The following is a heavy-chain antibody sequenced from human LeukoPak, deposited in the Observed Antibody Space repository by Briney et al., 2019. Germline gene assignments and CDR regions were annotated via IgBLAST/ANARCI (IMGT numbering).Heavy chain of an antibody. CDR2: IYSGGRT. J-gene: IGHJ5*02. Sequence: GGSLRLSCAASGFTVSSNYMSWVRQVPGKGLEWVSVIYSGGRTYYADSVKDRFTISRDNSKNTLYLQMNSRRAEDTAVYYWAREGPYSGYDPWGQGTLVTVSS. D-gene: IGHD5-12*01. CDR1: GFTVSSNY. CDR3: AREGPYSGYDP. V-gene: IGHV3-53*01.